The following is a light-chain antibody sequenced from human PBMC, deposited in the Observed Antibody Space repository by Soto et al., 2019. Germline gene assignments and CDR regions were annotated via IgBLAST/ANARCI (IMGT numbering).Light chain of an antibody. V-gene: IGKV1D-12*01. CDR1: LGITNR. CDR2: EAS. Sequence: DIQMTQSPSSVSASVGDRVTITCRASLGITNRLAWYQQKPGKAPKLLIYEASSLQSGVPSRISGSGSGTDFTLTISSLQPEDFATYYCQQANSFPITFGQGTRLEIK. J-gene: IGKJ5*01. CDR3: QQANSFPIT.